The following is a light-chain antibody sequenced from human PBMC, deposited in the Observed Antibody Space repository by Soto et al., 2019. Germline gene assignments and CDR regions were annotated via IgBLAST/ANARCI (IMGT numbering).Light chain of an antibody. J-gene: IGKJ3*01. Sequence: DIQMTQSPSAMSASVGDSVTITCRASQDISNFLAWFQQKPGNVPKRLIYLASSLQSGVPSRFSGSGSGTEFTLTISSLQPEDFATYYCLQHNSYPRTFGPGTKVDNK. CDR3: LQHNSYPRT. CDR1: QDISNF. V-gene: IGKV1-17*03. CDR2: LAS.